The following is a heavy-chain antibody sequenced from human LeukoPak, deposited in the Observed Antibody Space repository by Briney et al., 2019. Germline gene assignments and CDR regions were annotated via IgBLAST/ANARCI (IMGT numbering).Heavy chain of an antibody. CDR3: AKDGRSDLGDHHEYFDY. D-gene: IGHD4-17*01. J-gene: IGHJ4*02. CDR1: GFSFSSYS. CDR2: INRGSSRI. V-gene: IGHV3-48*04. Sequence: PGGSLRLSCAASGFSFSSYSMNWVRQAPGKGLEWVSYINRGSSRIHYADSVKGRFIISRDNSKNTLYLQMNGLRAEDTAVYYCAKDGRSDLGDHHEYFDYWGQGTLVTVSS.